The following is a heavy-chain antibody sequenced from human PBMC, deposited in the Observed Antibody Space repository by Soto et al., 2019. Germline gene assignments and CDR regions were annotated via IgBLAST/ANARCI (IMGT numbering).Heavy chain of an antibody. CDR3: TRDRGTIAVAGPTGGVNYYYYGMDV. D-gene: IGHD6-19*01. Sequence: GGSLRLSCTASGFTFGDYAMSWFRQAPGKGLEWVGFIRSKAYGGTTEYAASVKGRFTISRDDSKSIAYLQMNSLKTEDTAVYYCTRDRGTIAVAGPTGGVNYYYYGMDVWGQGTTVTVSS. J-gene: IGHJ6*02. CDR2: IRSKAYGGTT. CDR1: GFTFGDYA. V-gene: IGHV3-49*03.